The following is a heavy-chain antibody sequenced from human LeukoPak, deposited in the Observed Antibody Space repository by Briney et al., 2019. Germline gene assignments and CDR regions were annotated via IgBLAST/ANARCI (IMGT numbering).Heavy chain of an antibody. V-gene: IGHV3-66*01. D-gene: IGHD4-17*01. CDR3: ARIDFGDGY. Sequence: GGSLRLSCAASGFTVSSTSVSWVRQAPGKGLEWVPVTSSGGNTYYADSVKGRFTSSRDNSRNTLYLQMNSLRAEDTAVYYCARIDFGDGYWGQGTLVTVSS. CDR2: TSSGGNT. CDR1: GFTVSSTS. J-gene: IGHJ4*02.